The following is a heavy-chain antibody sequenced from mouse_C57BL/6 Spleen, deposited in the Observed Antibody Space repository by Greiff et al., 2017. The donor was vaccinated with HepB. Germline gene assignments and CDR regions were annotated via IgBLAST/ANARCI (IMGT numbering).Heavy chain of an antibody. CDR3: GREGGDYAFAY. D-gene: IGHD2-4*01. CDR2: IDPEDGET. Sequence: EVQLQQSGAELVKPGASVKLSCTASGFNIKDYYMHWVKQRTEQGLEWIGRIDPEDGETKYATKFQGKATITADTSSNTAYLQLSSLTSEDTAVYYCGREGGDYAFAYWGQGTLVNVSA. J-gene: IGHJ3*01. CDR1: GFNIKDYY. V-gene: IGHV14-2*01.